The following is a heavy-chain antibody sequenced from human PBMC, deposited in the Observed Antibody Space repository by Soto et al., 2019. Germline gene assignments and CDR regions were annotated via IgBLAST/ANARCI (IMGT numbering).Heavy chain of an antibody. Sequence: ASVKVSCKASGYTFTSYDINWVRQATGQGLEWMGWMNPNSGNTGYAQKFQGRVTMTRNTSISTAYMELSSLRSEDTAVYYCARAGIAAAGFAPWGQGTLVTVSS. CDR2: MNPNSGNT. D-gene: IGHD6-13*01. J-gene: IGHJ5*02. V-gene: IGHV1-8*01. CDR1: GYTFTSYD. CDR3: ARAGIAAAGFAP.